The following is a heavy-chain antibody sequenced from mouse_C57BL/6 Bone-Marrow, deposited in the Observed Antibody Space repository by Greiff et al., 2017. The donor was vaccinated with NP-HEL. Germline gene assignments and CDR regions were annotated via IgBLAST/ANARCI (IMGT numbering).Heavy chain of an antibody. V-gene: IGHV1-22*01. CDR1: GYTFTDYN. J-gene: IGHJ2*01. Sequence: VQLQQSGPELVKPGASVKMSCKASGYTFTDYNMHWVKQSHGKSLEWIGYINPNNGGTSYNQKFKGKATLTVNKSSSTAYMELRSLTSDDSAVYYCARGDYGNVRYYFDYWGQGTTLTVSS. CDR3: ARGDYGNVRYYFDY. D-gene: IGHD1-1*01. CDR2: INPNNGGT.